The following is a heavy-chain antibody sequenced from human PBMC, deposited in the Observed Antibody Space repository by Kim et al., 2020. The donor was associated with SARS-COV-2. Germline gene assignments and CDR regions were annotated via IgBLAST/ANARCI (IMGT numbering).Heavy chain of an antibody. CDR1: GFTFSSYE. CDR3: ARELELRPHDAFDI. V-gene: IGHV3-48*03. D-gene: IGHD1-7*01. J-gene: IGHJ3*02. Sequence: GGSLRLSCAASGFTFSSYEMNWVRQAPGKGLEWVSYISSSGSTIYYADSVKGRFTISRDNAKNSLYLQMNSLRAEDTAVYYCARELELRPHDAFDIWGQGTMVTVSS. CDR2: ISSSGSTI.